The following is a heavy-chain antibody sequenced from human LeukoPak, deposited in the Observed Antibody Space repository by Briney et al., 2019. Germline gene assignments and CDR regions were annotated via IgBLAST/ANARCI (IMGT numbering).Heavy chain of an antibody. CDR3: GGMRGGWLANFYY. V-gene: IGHV5-51*01. D-gene: IGHD6-19*01. J-gene: IGHJ4*02. Sequence: GGSLKIPCKGSGYSFTTYWIGWLRQMPGKDREWMGIIIPGDSDTRYSPSFQGQVSMSADKSISTAYLQWNSLKASDTAMYYCGGMRGGWLANFYYWGQRALVSVSS. CDR1: GYSFTTYW. CDR2: IIPGDSDT.